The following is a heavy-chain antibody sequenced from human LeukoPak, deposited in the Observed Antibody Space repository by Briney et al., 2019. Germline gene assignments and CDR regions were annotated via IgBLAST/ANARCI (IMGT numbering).Heavy chain of an antibody. J-gene: IGHJ4*02. CDR3: AKDAAGPEY. CDR2: MSASGGDT. V-gene: IGHV3-23*01. Sequence: PGRSLRLSCAASGFTFSNYAMHWVRQAPGKGLDWVSGMSASGGDTWYPDSVKGRFTISRDNSKNTLFLQMSSLRVEDTAMYYCAKDAAGPEYWGQGTLVTVSS. CDR1: GFTFSNYA. D-gene: IGHD6-13*01.